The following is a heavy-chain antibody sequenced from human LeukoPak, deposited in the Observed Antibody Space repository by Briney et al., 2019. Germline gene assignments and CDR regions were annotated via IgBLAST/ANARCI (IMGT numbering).Heavy chain of an antibody. CDR3: ARDSFYTGYDRGFGY. D-gene: IGHD5-12*01. CDR2: ISYDGSYK. Sequence: GGSLRLSCAASGFTFNSYAIHWVRLAPGKGLEWVAVISYDGSYKNYADSVKGRFTISRDNSKNTLYVEMSSLRVEDTAVYYCARDSFYTGYDRGFGYWGQGTLVTVSS. CDR1: GFTFNSYA. J-gene: IGHJ4*02. V-gene: IGHV3-30*03.